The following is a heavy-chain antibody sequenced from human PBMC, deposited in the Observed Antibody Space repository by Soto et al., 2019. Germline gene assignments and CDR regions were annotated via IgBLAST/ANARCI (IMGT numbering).Heavy chain of an antibody. Sequence: SVKLCCKWSRGTFSSHSISCVRPAPGQGLEWMGGIIPIFGKANYAQKFPGRVTITADESTSTIYMELSSLRSEDTAVYYCARDGTLYDNKNYYLRFWGQGTLVTVSS. CDR3: ARDGTLYDNKNYYLRF. CDR2: IIPIFGKA. D-gene: IGHD3-22*01. V-gene: IGHV1-69*01. CDR1: RGTFSSHS. J-gene: IGHJ4*02.